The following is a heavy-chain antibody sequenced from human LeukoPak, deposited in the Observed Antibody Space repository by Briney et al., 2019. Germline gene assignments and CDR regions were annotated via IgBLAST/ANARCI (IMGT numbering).Heavy chain of an antibody. CDR1: GFTFSIYS. CDR2: IISSSTTV. D-gene: IGHD3-22*01. V-gene: IGHV3-48*02. J-gene: IGHJ4*02. Sequence: PGGSLRLSCAASGFTFSIYSMNWVRQAPGRGLEWISYIISSSTTVYYADSVKGRFTVSRDNAKNSLYLQMNSLRDEDTAVYYCASSSGALDYWGQGTLVTVSS. CDR3: ASSSGALDY.